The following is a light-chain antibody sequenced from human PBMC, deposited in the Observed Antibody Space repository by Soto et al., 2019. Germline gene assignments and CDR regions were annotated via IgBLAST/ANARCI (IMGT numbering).Light chain of an antibody. J-gene: IGKJ5*01. CDR3: QQSYSTSIT. CDR2: AAS. V-gene: IGKV1-39*01. CDR1: QKINNY. Sequence: DIQMTQSPSSLSASVGDRVTITCRTSQKINNYLNWYQQKPGKAPKLLIYAASNLKSGVPSRFSGSGSGTDFTLTISTLQPEDFATYYCQQSYSTSITFGQGTRLDIK.